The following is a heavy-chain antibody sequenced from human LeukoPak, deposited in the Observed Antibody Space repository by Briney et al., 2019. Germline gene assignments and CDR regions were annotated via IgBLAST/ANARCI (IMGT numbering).Heavy chain of an antibody. CDR3: AKVKSIAAAGPFDY. V-gene: IGHV3-23*01. J-gene: IGHJ4*02. CDR1: GFTFSSYA. CDR2: ISGSGGST. D-gene: IGHD6-13*01. Sequence: GGSLLLSCAASGFTFSSYAMSWVRPAPGKGLEWVSAISGSGGSTYYADSVKGRFTISRDNSKNTLYLQMNSLRAEDTAVYYCAKVKSIAAAGPFDYWGQGTLVTVSS.